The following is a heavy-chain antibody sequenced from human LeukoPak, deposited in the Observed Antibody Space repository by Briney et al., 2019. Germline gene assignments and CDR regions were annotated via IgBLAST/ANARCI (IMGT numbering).Heavy chain of an antibody. V-gene: IGHV4-30-2*01. CDR3: ARGSLGTRFDC. D-gene: IGHD3-16*01. Sequence: PSQTLSLTCAVSGGSISSGGYSWSWIRQPPGKGLEWIGYIYHSGSTYYNPSLKSRVTISVDRSKNQFSLKLSSVTAADTAVYYCARGSLGTRFDCWGQGTLVTVSS. J-gene: IGHJ4*02. CDR2: IYHSGST. CDR1: GGSISSGGYS.